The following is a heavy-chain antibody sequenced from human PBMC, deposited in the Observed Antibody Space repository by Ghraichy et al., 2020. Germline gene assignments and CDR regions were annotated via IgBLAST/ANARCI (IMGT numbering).Heavy chain of an antibody. Sequence: GGSLRLSCAASGFTVSSNYMSWVRQAPGKGLEWVSVIYSGGSTYYADSVKGRFTISRDNSKNTLYLQMNSLRAEDTAVYYCARDAGFWSGRRTYGMDVWGQGTTVTVSS. J-gene: IGHJ6*02. CDR2: IYSGGST. CDR3: ARDAGFWSGRRTYGMDV. V-gene: IGHV3-66*01. CDR1: GFTVSSNY. D-gene: IGHD3-3*01.